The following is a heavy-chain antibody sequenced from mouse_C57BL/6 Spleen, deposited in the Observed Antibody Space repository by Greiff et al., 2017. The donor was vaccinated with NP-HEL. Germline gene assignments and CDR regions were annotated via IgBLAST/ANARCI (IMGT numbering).Heavy chain of an antibody. J-gene: IGHJ2*01. V-gene: IGHV1-50*01. CDR1: GYTFTSYW. CDR3: AYGNYEGY. D-gene: IGHD2-1*01. CDR2: IDPSDSYT. Sequence: QVQLQQPGAELVKPGASVKLSCKASGYTFTSYWMQWVKQRPGQGLEWIGEIDPSDSYTNYNQKFKGKATLTVDTSSSTAYMQLSSLTSEDSAVYYCAYGNYEGYWGQGTTLTVSS.